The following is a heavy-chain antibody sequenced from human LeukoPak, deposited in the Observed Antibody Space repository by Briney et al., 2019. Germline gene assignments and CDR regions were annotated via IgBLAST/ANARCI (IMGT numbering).Heavy chain of an antibody. D-gene: IGHD3-22*01. Sequence: PGGSLRLSCAASGFTFSSYGMHWVRQAPGKGLEWVAVISYDGSNKYYADSVKGRFTISRDSSKNTLYLQMNSLRAEDTAVYYCAKVGDYYDSSGYYEYFQHWGQGTLVTVSS. CDR3: AKVGDYYDSSGYYEYFQH. J-gene: IGHJ1*01. CDR1: GFTFSSYG. CDR2: ISYDGSNK. V-gene: IGHV3-30*18.